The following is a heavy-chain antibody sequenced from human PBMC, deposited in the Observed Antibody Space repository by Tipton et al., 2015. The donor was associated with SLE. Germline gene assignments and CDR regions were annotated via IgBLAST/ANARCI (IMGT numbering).Heavy chain of an antibody. J-gene: IGHJ5*02. CDR1: GGSFSGYY. D-gene: IGHD3-10*01. V-gene: IGHV4-34*01. CDR2: SNDSGRT. Sequence: GLVKPSETLSLTCAVYGGSFSGYYWSWIRQSPGKGLECIGESNDSGRTNYNPSLKSRVTISVDTSKNQLSLKLSSVTAADTAVYYCARVGIWFDPWGQGTLVSVSS. CDR3: ARVGIWFDP.